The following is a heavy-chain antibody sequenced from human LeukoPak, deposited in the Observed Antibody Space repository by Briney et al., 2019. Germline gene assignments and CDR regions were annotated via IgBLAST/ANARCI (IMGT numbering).Heavy chain of an antibody. Sequence: ASVKVSCKASGYTFASYGISWVRQAPGQGLEWMGWISTYNDHRNYAQNLQNLQGRVTMTTDTSTSTAYMELRSLRSDDTAVYYCARDLLGYCSSTSCFYYYGMDVWGQGTTVTVSS. CDR2: ISTYNDHR. D-gene: IGHD2-2*01. CDR1: GYTFASYG. CDR3: ARDLLGYCSSTSCFYYYGMDV. J-gene: IGHJ6*02. V-gene: IGHV1-18*01.